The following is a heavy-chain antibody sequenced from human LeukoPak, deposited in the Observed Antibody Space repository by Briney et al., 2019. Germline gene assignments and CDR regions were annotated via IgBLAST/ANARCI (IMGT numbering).Heavy chain of an antibody. CDR2: ISWNSGSI. D-gene: IGHD3-9*01. CDR1: GFTFDDYA. J-gene: IGHJ4*02. Sequence: PGGSLRLSCAASGFTFDDYAMHWVRQAPGKGLEWVSGISWNSGSIGYADSVKGRFTISRDNAKNSLYLQMNSLRAEDTALYYCAKDMYDILTGPRSTSFDYWGQGTLVTVSS. CDR3: AKDMYDILTGPRSTSFDY. V-gene: IGHV3-9*01.